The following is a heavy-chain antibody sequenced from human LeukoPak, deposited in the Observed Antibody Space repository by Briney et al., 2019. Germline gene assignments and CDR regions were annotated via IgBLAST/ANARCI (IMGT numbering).Heavy chain of an antibody. V-gene: IGHV1-58*01. CDR3: AAVGHDFWSGYYNFDY. J-gene: IGHJ4*02. Sequence: SVKVSCKASGFTFTSSAVQWVRQARGQRLEWIGWIVVGSGNTNYAQKFQERVTITRDMSTSTAYMELSSLRSEDTAVYYCAAVGHDFWSGYYNFDYWGQGTLVTVSS. D-gene: IGHD3-3*01. CDR1: GFTFTSSA. CDR2: IVVGSGNT.